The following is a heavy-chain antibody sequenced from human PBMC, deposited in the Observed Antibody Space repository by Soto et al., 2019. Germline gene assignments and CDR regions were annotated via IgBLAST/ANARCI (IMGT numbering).Heavy chain of an antibody. CDR3: AKDLDFGVVIIQTDAFDI. CDR1: GFTFSSYA. V-gene: IGHV3-23*01. Sequence: GGSLRLSCAASGFTFSSYAMSWVRQAPGKGLEWVSAISGSGGSKNYENSGKGRFTISRDNSKNTFYLQMNSLLAEDTAVYYCAKDLDFGVVIIQTDAFDIWGQGTMVTVSS. CDR2: ISGSGGSK. D-gene: IGHD3-3*01. J-gene: IGHJ3*02.